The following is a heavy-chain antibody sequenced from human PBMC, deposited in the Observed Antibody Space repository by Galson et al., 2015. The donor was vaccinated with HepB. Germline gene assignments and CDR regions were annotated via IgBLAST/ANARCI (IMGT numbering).Heavy chain of an antibody. CDR3: ATGGYYDSSGYYRHYYYYMDV. V-gene: IGHV3-23*01. CDR1: QFIFSSYA. J-gene: IGHJ6*03. D-gene: IGHD3-22*01. Sequence: ALRLSCAASQFIFSSYAMSWVRQAPGKGLEWVSAISGSGGSTYYADSVKGRFTISRDNSKNTLYLQMHSLRAEDTAVYYCATGGYYDSSGYYRHYYYYMDVWGKGTTVTVSS. CDR2: ISGSGGST.